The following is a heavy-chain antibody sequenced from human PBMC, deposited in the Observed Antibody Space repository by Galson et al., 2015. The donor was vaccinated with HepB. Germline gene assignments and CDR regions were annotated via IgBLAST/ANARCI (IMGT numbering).Heavy chain of an antibody. D-gene: IGHD5-12*01. Sequence: SLRLSCTASTFSVSTYSMNWVRQAPVKGLEWVSYISSSSTTIHYADSVKDRFTTSREKAKNSLYLQMNILRTEDTAVYYCVSLRGYDLKPLDYWGQGTMVTVSS. V-gene: IGHV3-48*01. CDR3: VSLRGYDLKPLDY. J-gene: IGHJ4*02. CDR1: TFSVSTYS. CDR2: ISSSSTTI.